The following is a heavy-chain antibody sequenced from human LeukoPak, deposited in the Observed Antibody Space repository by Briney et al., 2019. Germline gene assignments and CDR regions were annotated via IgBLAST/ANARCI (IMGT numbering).Heavy chain of an antibody. Sequence: GASVKVSCKASVYTFTGYYMHWVRQAPGQGLEWMGWINPNSGGTNYAQKFQGRVTMTRDTSISTAYMELSRLRSDDTAVYYCARDQPDYDILTGYRGREVDYWGQGTLVTVSS. J-gene: IGHJ4*02. D-gene: IGHD3-9*01. V-gene: IGHV1-2*02. CDR1: VYTFTGYY. CDR3: ARDQPDYDILTGYRGREVDY. CDR2: INPNSGGT.